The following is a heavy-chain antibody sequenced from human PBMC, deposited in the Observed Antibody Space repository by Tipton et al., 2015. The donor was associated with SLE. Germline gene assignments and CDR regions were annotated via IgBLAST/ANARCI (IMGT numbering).Heavy chain of an antibody. D-gene: IGHD2-15*01. CDR2: INHSGST. V-gene: IGHV4-34*01. J-gene: IGHJ4*02. CDR3: ARERVVDDGIVVVVAAS. Sequence: TLSLTCTVSGGSISSYYWSWIRQPPGKGLEWIGEINHSGSTNYNPSLKSRVTISVDTSENQISLKLSSVTAVDTAVYYCARERVVDDGIVVVVAASWGQGTLVTVSS. CDR1: GGSISSYY.